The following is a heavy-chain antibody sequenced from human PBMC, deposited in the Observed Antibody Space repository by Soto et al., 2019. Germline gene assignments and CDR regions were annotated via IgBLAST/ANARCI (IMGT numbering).Heavy chain of an antibody. CDR1: GGSFSGYY. V-gene: IGHV4-34*01. CDR3: ASLGSNGMDV. Sequence: SETLSLTCAVYGGSFSGYYWGWIRQPPGKGLEWIGEINHSGSTNYNPSLKSRVTISVDTSKNQFSLKLSSVTAADTAVYYCASLGSNGMDVWGQGTTVTVSS. J-gene: IGHJ6*02. CDR2: INHSGST. D-gene: IGHD3-10*01.